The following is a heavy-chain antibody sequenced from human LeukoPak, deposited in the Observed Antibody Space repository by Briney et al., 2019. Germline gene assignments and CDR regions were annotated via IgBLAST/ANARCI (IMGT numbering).Heavy chain of an antibody. CDR1: GGSFSGYY. J-gene: IGHJ6*02. CDR3: ARYQRGRITMVRGVPYYYYGMDV. Sequence: SETLSLTCAVYGGSFSGYYWSWIRQPPGKGLEWIGETNHSGSTNYNPSLKSRVTISVDTSKNQFSLKLSSVTAADTAVYYCARYQRGRITMVRGVPYYYYGMDVWGQGTTVTVSS. V-gene: IGHV4-34*01. CDR2: TNHSGST. D-gene: IGHD3-10*01.